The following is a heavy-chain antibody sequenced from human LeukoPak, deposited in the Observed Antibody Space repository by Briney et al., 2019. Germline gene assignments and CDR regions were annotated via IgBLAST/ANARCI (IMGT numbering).Heavy chain of an antibody. D-gene: IGHD3-16*01. CDR2: IYSGGST. J-gene: IGHJ4*02. V-gene: IGHV3-53*01. Sequence: PGGSLRLSCAAPGFTVSSSYMSWVRQAPGKGLEWVSVIYSGGSTYYADSVKGRFTISRDNSKNTLYLQMNSLRAEDTAVYYCARDLGPTYYFDYWGQGTLVTVSS. CDR1: GFTVSSSY. CDR3: ARDLGPTYYFDY.